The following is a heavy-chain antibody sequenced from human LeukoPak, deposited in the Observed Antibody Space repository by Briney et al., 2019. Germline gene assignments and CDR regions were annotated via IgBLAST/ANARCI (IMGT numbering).Heavy chain of an antibody. J-gene: IGHJ3*02. CDR3: ARGGGLLWFGEPSGVNAFDI. D-gene: IGHD3-10*01. V-gene: IGHV1-69*04. Sequence: SVKLSCKASGGTFSSYAISWVRQAPGQGLEWMGRIIPILGIANYAQKFQGRVTITADKSTSTAYMERSSLRSEDTAVYYCARGGGLLWFGEPSGVNAFDIWGQGTMGSVSS. CDR2: IIPILGIA. CDR1: GGTFSSYA.